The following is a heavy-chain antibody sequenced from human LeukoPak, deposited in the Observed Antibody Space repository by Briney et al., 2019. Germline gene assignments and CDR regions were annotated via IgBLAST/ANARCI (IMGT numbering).Heavy chain of an antibody. J-gene: IGHJ4*02. D-gene: IGHD3-22*01. V-gene: IGHV1-18*01. CDR2: ISAYNGNT. CDR1: GYTFTSYG. Sequence: AASVKVSCKASGYTFTSYGISWVRQAPGQGLEWMGWISAYNGNTNYAQKFQGRVTMTRDTSISTAYMELSRLRSDDTAVYYCARDFYDRSGYPGYWGQGTLVTVSS. CDR3: ARDFYDRSGYPGY.